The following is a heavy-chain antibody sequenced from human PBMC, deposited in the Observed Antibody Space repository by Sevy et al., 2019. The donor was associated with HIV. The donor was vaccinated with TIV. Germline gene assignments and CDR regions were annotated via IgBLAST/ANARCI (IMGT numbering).Heavy chain of an antibody. CDR2: IYSDGRT. D-gene: IGHD3-22*01. CDR1: GLSVSDNY. CDR3: ARDRYYDASGCYYYYGMDV. V-gene: IGHV3-66*01. J-gene: IGHJ6*02. Sequence: GGSLRLSCAASGLSVSDNYMNWVRQAPGKGLELVSVIYSDGRTYYPDSVKGRFSISRDNSKNTLYLHMKSLRPEDTAVYYCARDRYYDASGCYYYYGMDVWGQGTTVTVSS.